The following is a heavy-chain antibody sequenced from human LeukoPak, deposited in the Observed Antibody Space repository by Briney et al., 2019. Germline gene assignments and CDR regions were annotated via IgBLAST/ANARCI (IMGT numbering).Heavy chain of an antibody. J-gene: IGHJ3*02. D-gene: IGHD1-26*01. Sequence: PGGSLRLSCAVSGFTFSSYSMNWVRQAPGKGLEWISYISSSSNTIYYADSVKGRFTISRDNAKNSLYLQMNSLRAEDTAVYYCARDMWELHGAFDTWGQGTMVAVSS. CDR3: ARDMWELHGAFDT. CDR2: ISSSSNTI. V-gene: IGHV3-48*04. CDR1: GFTFSSYS.